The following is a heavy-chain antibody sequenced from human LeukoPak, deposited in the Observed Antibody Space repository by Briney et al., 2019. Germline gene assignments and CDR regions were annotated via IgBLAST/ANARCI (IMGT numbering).Heavy chain of an antibody. D-gene: IGHD1-26*01. CDR2: ISGSGLTT. Sequence: GGSLRLSCAASGFTFSNYVMGWVRQPPGEGLQWVSVISGSGLTTYYARSVKGRFTISRDNAKNSLYLKMDSLRAEDTAVYYCARGGGGSYYHLLDYWGQGTLVTVSS. CDR3: ARGGGGSYYHLLDY. J-gene: IGHJ4*02. CDR1: GFTFSNYV. V-gene: IGHV3-23*01.